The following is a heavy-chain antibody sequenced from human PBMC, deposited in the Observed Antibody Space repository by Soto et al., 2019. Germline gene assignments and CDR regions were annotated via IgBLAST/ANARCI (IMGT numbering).Heavy chain of an antibody. CDR2: IIPIFGTE. Sequence: SVKVSCKASGGTFSRYAISLVRQAPGQGLEWMGGIIPIFGTENYAQKFHGRVTITADESTSTAYMELSSLRSEDTAVYYCARDGRDGYNYYFDYWGQGTLVTVPS. V-gene: IGHV1-69*13. D-gene: IGHD1-1*01. CDR1: GGTFSRYA. J-gene: IGHJ4*02. CDR3: ARDGRDGYNYYFDY.